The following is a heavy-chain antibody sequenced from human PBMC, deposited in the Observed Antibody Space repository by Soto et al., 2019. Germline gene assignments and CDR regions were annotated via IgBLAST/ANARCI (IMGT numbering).Heavy chain of an antibody. CDR3: ARDDFWSGYPPRIYYYYGMDV. J-gene: IGHJ6*02. V-gene: IGHV1-69*13. CDR2: IIPIFGTA. D-gene: IGHD3-3*01. Sequence: ASVKVSCKASGGTFSSYAISWVRQAPGQGLEWMGGIIPIFGTANYAQKFQGRVTITADESTSTAYMELSSLRSEDTAVYYCARDDFWSGYPPRIYYYYGMDVWGQGTTVTVS. CDR1: GGTFSSYA.